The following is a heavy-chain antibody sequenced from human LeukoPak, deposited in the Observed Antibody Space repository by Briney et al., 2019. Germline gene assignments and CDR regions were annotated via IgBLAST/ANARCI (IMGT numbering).Heavy chain of an antibody. CDR3: AKDRPNFHENSGHYYRRDGDS. CDR1: GFTFYMYA. J-gene: IGHJ5*01. CDR2: MCGTAGCT. D-gene: IGHD3-22*01. Sequence: GGSLTLSYQASGFTFYMYAMSWVRQAPGKGLEWVASMCGTAGCTFYPDSVKGRFTISRDNSKNVLYLRMNSLTAEDTAIYYCAKDRPNFHENSGHYYRRDGDSWGQGTLVTVSS. V-gene: IGHV3-23*01.